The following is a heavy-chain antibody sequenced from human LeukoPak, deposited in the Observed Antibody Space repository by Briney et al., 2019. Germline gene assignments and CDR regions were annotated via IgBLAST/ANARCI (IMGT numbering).Heavy chain of an antibody. J-gene: IGHJ4*02. CDR2: MYYTEST. Sequence: SETLSLTCTVSGGSMSSSSYYWGWIRQPPGKGLEWLGTMYYTESTYYKPSLKSRVTISLDTSKNQFSLKLSSVTAADTAVYYCARHGGSYTFDYWGQGTLVTVSS. D-gene: IGHD1-26*01. V-gene: IGHV4-39*01. CDR3: ARHGGSYTFDY. CDR1: GGSMSSSSYY.